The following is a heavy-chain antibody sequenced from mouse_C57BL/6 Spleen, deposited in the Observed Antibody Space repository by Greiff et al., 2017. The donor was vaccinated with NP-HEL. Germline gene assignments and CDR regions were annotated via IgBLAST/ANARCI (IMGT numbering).Heavy chain of an antibody. J-gene: IGHJ3*01. CDR1: GFTFSDYG. CDR3: ASPPYDYDWTWFAY. D-gene: IGHD2-4*01. CDR2: ISSGSSTI. V-gene: IGHV5-17*01. Sequence: EVQLVESGGGLVKPGGSLKLSCAASGFTFSDYGMHWARQAPEKGLEWVAYISSGSSTIYYADTVKGRFTISRDNAKNTLFLQMTSLRSEDTAMYYCASPPYDYDWTWFAYWGQGTLVTVSA.